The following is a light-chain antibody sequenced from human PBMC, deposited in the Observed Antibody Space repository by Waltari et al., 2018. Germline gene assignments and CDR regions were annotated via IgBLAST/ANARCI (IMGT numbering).Light chain of an antibody. CDR1: QSILYSSSNMNY. Sequence: DIVMTQSPDSLAVSLSERATINCKSSQSILYSSSNMNYLAWYQQKPGQPPKLLIYWASTRESGVPDRFSGSGSGTDFTLTISSLQAEDVAVYYCQQYYGSPPYTFGQGTKLEIK. CDR2: WAS. V-gene: IGKV4-1*01. J-gene: IGKJ2*01. CDR3: QQYYGSPPYT.